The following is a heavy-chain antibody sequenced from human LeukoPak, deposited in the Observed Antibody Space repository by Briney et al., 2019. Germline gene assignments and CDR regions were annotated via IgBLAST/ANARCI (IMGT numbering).Heavy chain of an antibody. D-gene: IGHD2/OR15-2a*01. V-gene: IGHV1-46*01. CDR3: ARDLSKRGFGAFDI. J-gene: IGHJ3*02. CDR1: GYTFTSYG. CDR2: INPSGGST. Sequence: ASVKVSCKASGYTFTSYGISWVRQAPGQGLEWMGIINPSGGSTSYAQKFQGRVTMTRDMSTSTVYMELSSLRSEDTAVYYCARDLSKRGFGAFDIWGQGTMVTVSS.